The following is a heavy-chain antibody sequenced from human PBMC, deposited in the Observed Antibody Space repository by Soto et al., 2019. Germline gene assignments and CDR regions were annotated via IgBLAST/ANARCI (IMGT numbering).Heavy chain of an antibody. CDR1: GGAISSYY. Sequence: QVQLQESGPGLVKPSETLSLTCTVSGGAISSYYWSWIRQPPGKGLEWIGYIYYSGSTNYNPSLKSRVTISVDTSKNQFSLKLSSVTAADTAVYYCARVGSGYSYYYYGMDVWGQGTTVTVSS. V-gene: IGHV4-59*01. J-gene: IGHJ6*02. D-gene: IGHD3-3*01. CDR2: IYYSGST. CDR3: ARVGSGYSYYYYGMDV.